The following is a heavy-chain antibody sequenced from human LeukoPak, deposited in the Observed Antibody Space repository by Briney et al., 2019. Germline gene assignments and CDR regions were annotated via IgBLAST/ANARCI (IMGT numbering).Heavy chain of an antibody. CDR1: GYTFTSYY. J-gene: IGHJ6*02. V-gene: IGHV1-46*01. D-gene: IGHD2-2*01. CDR2: INPSGGST. CDR3: ARDPLPAARRRGDYYYYYGMDV. Sequence: ASVKVSCKASGYTFTSYYMHWVRQAPGQGLEWMGIINPSGGSTSYAQKFQGRVTMTRDTSTSTAYMELSSLRSEDTAVYYCARDPLPAARRRGDYYYYYGMDVWGQGTTVTVSS.